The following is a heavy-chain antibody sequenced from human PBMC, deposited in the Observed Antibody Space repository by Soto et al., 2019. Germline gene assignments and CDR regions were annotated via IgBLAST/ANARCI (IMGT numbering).Heavy chain of an antibody. CDR3: ARSEYTSGWTGY. J-gene: IGHJ4*02. Sequence: QVQLVQSGAEEKKPGASVKVSCKASVYTFTSYAMHWVRLATGQSLEWMGWINAGNDNTKYSQEFLGRVNITGDLDESKAYVELSRLRSEDTAVYYCARSEYTSGWTGYCGEGPLVTVYS. D-gene: IGHD6-19*01. CDR2: INAGNDNT. V-gene: IGHV1-3*05. CDR1: VYTFTSYA.